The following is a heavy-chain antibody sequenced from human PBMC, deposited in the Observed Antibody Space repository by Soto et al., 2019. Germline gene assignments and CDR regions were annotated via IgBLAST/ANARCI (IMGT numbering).Heavy chain of an antibody. CDR1: GFTFSSYA. D-gene: IGHD3-9*01. J-gene: IGHJ4*02. V-gene: IGHV4-59*01. CDR2: IYYSGST. CDR3: AREPPAADILTGGIDY. Sequence: PGGSLRLSCAASGFTFSSYAMSWIRQPPGKGLEWIGYIYYSGSTNYNPSLKSRVTISVDTSKNQFSLKLSSVTAADTAVYYCAREPPAADILTGGIDYWGQGTLVTVSS.